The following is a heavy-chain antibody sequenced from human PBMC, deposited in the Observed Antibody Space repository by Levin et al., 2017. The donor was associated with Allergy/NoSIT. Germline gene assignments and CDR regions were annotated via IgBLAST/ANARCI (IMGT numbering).Heavy chain of an antibody. J-gene: IGHJ4*02. CDR1: GGSISSSSYY. CDR2: IYYSGST. CDR3: AEGPYYYGSGSYYYFDY. Sequence: KPSETLSLTCTVSGGSISSSSYYWGWIRQPPGKGLEWIGSIYYSGSTYYNPSLKSRVTISVDTSKNQFSLKLSSVTAADTAVYYCAEGPYYYGSGSYYYFDYWGQGTLVTVSS. V-gene: IGHV4-39*01. D-gene: IGHD3-10*01.